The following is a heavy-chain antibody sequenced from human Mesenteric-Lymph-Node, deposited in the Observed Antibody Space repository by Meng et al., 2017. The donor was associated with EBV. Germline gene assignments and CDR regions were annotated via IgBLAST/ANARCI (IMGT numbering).Heavy chain of an antibody. CDR1: GGSSSSGGFY. Sequence: QVQLQELGPGLVKPSQTLSLTCSVSGGSSSSGGFYWSWIRQHPGKGLEWIGYIYYSGSTYYNPSLRSRVAISIDTSKNQFSLKLTSVTAADTAVYFCARTNYGDYNWFDPWGQGTLVTVSS. J-gene: IGHJ5*02. CDR3: ARTNYGDYNWFDP. V-gene: IGHV4-31*03. D-gene: IGHD4-17*01. CDR2: IYYSGST.